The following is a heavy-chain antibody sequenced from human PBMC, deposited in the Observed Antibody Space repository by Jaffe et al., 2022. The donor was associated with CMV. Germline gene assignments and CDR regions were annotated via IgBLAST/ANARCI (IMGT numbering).Heavy chain of an antibody. CDR1: GFSLSTSGVG. Sequence: QITLKESGPTLVKPTQTLTLTCTFSGFSLSTSGVGVGWIRQPPGKALEWLALIYWNDDKRYSPSLKSRLTITKDTSKNQVVLTMTNMDPVDTATYYCAHKGADFWSGYLNYYYYYGMDVWGQGTTVTVSS. D-gene: IGHD3-3*01. CDR3: AHKGADFWSGYLNYYYYYGMDV. CDR2: IYWNDDK. V-gene: IGHV2-5*01. J-gene: IGHJ6*02.